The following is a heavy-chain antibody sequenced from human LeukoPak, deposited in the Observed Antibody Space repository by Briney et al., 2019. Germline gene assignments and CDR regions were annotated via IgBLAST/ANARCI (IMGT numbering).Heavy chain of an antibody. J-gene: IGHJ4*02. CDR1: GGSFSGYY. V-gene: IGHV4-34*01. CDR2: INHSGST. Sequence: SETLSLTCAVYGGSFSGYYWSWIRQPPGKGLEWIGEINHSGSTNYNPSLKSRVTISVDTSKNQFSLKLSSVTAADTAVYYCARGVQTSVAASLIPTLYHFDYWGQGTLVTVSS. D-gene: IGHD2-15*01. CDR3: ARGVQTSVAASLIPTLYHFDY.